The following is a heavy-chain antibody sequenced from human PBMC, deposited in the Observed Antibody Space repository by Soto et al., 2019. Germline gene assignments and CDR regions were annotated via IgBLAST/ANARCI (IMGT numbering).Heavy chain of an antibody. Sequence: VKGRFTISRDKSKNTLYLQMNSLRAEDTAVYYCARRSSVWYFDYWGQGTLVTVSS. CDR3: ARRSSVWYFDY. J-gene: IGHJ4*02. D-gene: IGHD6-19*01. V-gene: IGHV3-23*01.